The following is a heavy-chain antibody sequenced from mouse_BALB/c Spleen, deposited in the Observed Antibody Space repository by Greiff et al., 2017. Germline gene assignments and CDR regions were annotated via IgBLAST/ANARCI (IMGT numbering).Heavy chain of an antibody. Sequence: EVMLVESGGGLVQPGGSLKLSCAASGFTFSSYTMSWVRQTPEKRLEWVAYISNGGGSTYYPDTVKGRFTISRDNAKNTLYLQMSSLKSEDTAMYYCARHTGSSLYAMDYWGQGTSVTVSS. V-gene: IGHV5-12-2*01. CDR3: ARHTGSSLYAMDY. CDR2: ISNGGGST. D-gene: IGHD1-1*01. J-gene: IGHJ4*01. CDR1: GFTFSSYT.